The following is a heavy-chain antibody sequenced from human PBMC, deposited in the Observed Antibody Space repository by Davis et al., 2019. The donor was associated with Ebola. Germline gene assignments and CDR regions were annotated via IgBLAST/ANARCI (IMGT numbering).Heavy chain of an antibody. D-gene: IGHD6-6*01. Sequence: ESLKISCAAPGFPFSNYWMHLVLQAPATGLVWVSRINSDGSSTSYADSVKGRFTISRDNSKNTLYLQMNSLRAEDTGVYYCAKDLTSSSPAEIFYYYYGMDVWGQGTTVTVSS. CDR1: GFPFSNYW. CDR2: INSDGSST. CDR3: AKDLTSSSPAEIFYYYYGMDV. V-gene: IGHV3-74*01. J-gene: IGHJ6*02.